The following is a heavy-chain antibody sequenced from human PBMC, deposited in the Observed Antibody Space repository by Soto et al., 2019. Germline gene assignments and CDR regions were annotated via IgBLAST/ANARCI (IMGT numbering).Heavy chain of an antibody. V-gene: IGHV4-34*01. CDR1: GGAVSGYY. J-gene: IGHJ4*02. D-gene: IGHD2-8*02. CDR3: ARDKITGLFDY. Sequence: PSETLSLTCAVYGGAVSGYYWTWIRQPPGTGLEWIGEINHSGSTNYNPSLKSRVTISVDTSKNQFSLKLTSVTAADTAVYYWARDKITGLFDYWGQGTLVTASS. CDR2: INHSGST.